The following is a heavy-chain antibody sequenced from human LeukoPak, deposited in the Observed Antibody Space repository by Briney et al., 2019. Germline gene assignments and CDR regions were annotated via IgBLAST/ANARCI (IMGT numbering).Heavy chain of an antibody. CDR3: ARELGSSSSHDAFDI. CDR2: IKQDGSEK. J-gene: IGHJ3*02. D-gene: IGHD6-6*01. V-gene: IGHV3-7*01. Sequence: GGSLRLSCAASGFTFSRYWMSWVRQAPGKGLEWVANIKQDGSEKYYVDSVKGRFTISRDNAKNSLYLQMNSLRAEDTAVYYCARELGSSSSHDAFDIWGQGTMVTVSS. CDR1: GFTFSRYW.